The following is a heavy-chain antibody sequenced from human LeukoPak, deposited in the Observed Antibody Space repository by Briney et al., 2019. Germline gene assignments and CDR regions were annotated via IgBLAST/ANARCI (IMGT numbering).Heavy chain of an antibody. J-gene: IGHJ5*02. CDR1: GYSFTSYW. CDR2: IYPGDSDT. Sequence: GESLKISCKGSGYSFTSYWIGWVRQMPGKGLEWMGIIYPGDSDTRYSPSFQGQVTISADKSISTAYLQWSSLKASDTAMYYCARGGAQGYCSSTSCLKYNWFDPWGQGTLVTVSS. CDR3: ARGGAQGYCSSTSCLKYNWFDP. V-gene: IGHV5-51*01. D-gene: IGHD2-2*01.